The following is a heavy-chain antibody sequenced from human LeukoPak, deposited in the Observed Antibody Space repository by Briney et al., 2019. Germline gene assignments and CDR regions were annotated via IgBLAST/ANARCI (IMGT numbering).Heavy chain of an antibody. V-gene: IGHV4-39*01. J-gene: IGHJ3*02. Sequence: SETLSLTCTVSGGSISSSSYYWGWIRQPPGKGLEWIGSIYYSGCTYYNPSLKSRVTISVDTSKNQFSLKLSSVTAADTAVYYCARQVMDYDFWSGYYAHAFDIWGQGTMVTVSS. CDR1: GGSISSSSYY. CDR3: ARQVMDYDFWSGYYAHAFDI. CDR2: IYYSGCT. D-gene: IGHD3-3*01.